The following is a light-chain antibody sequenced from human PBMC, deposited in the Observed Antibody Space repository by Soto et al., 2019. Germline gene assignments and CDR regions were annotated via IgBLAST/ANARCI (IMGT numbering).Light chain of an antibody. CDR2: AAS. CDR1: QGIRND. J-gene: IGKJ2*01. Sequence: DIQMTQSPSSLPASVGDRVTIICRESQGIRNDLVRYQQKQGKAPKRLIYAASSLDGGVPSRCSGSGSATEFTLTITSLQPEDFATYYCLQHNTYPYAFGQGTKLEIK. V-gene: IGKV1-17*01. CDR3: LQHNTYPYA.